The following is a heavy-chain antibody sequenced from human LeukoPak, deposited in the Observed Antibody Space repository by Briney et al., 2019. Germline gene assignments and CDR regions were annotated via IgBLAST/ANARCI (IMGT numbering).Heavy chain of an antibody. J-gene: IGHJ4*02. CDR1: GGTFSSYA. D-gene: IGHD2-2*02. Sequence: SVKVSCKASGGTFSSYAISWVRQAPGQGLEWMGRIIPILGMANYAQKFQGRVTITADKSTSTAYMELSSLRSEDTAVYYCATGYCSSTSCYTVQLGFFDYWGQGTLVTVSS. CDR3: ATGYCSSTSCYTVQLGFFDY. CDR2: IIPILGMA. V-gene: IGHV1-69*04.